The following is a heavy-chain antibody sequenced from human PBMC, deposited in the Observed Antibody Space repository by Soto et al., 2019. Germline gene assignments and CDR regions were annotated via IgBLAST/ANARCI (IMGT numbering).Heavy chain of an antibody. CDR2: INHSGST. CDR1: GGSFSGYY. J-gene: IGHJ5*02. CDR3: ARKNAPMVRSSNWFDP. D-gene: IGHD3-10*01. V-gene: IGHV4-34*01. Sequence: QVQLQQCGAGLLKPSETLSLTCAVYGGSFSGYYWSWIRQPPGKGLEWIGEINHSGSTNYNPSLKSRVTISVDTSKNQFSLKLSSVTAADTAVYYCARKNAPMVRSSNWFDPWGQGTLVTVSS.